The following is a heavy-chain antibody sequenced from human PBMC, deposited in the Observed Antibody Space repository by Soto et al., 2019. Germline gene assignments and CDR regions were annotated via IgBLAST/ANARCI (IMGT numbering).Heavy chain of an antibody. CDR3: VRERYSSSGWFDQ. V-gene: IGHV6-1*01. J-gene: IGHJ5*02. CDR2: TYYRSRFFS. Sequence: QPLSLTCAVSGDSVSSYSVAWNWIRQSPSGGLEWLGRTYYRSRFFSDYAESVKSRIIINPDTSKNQFSLQLKSVTPEDTAVYYGVRERYSSSGWFDQWGQRTEVIVS. CDR1: GDSVSSYSVA. D-gene: IGHD3-10*01.